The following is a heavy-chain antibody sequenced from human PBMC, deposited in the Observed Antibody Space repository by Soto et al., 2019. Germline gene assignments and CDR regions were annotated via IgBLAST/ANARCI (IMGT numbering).Heavy chain of an antibody. D-gene: IGHD2-15*01. V-gene: IGHV3-23*01. CDR3: AKRGWSIEAFDF. CDR1: GFTFNNYA. CDR2: ISGSGGST. Sequence: GGSLRLSCAASGFTFNNYAMSWVRQVPGKGLEWVSAISGSGGSTYYADSVKGRFTISRDNSKNTLYVQMNSLRAEDTAVYYCAKRGWSIEAFDFWGQGTTVTVSS. J-gene: IGHJ3*01.